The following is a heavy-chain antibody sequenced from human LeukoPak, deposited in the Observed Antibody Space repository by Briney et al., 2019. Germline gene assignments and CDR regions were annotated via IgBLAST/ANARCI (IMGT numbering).Heavy chain of an antibody. D-gene: IGHD3-16*01. CDR3: ARALHYDNWFDP. CDR2: INPSSGST. J-gene: IGHJ5*02. V-gene: IGHV1-46*01. CDR1: GYTFTSYY. Sequence: GASVTVSCKASGYTFTSYYMHWVRQAPGQGLEWMGIINPSSGSTSYAQKFQGRVTMTRDTSTSTVYMELSSLRSEDTAVYYCARALHYDNWFDPWGQGTLITVSS.